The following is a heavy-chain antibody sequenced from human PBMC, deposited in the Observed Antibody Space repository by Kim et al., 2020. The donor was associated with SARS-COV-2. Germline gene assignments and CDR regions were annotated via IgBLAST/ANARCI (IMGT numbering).Heavy chain of an antibody. Sequence: GGSLRLSCAASGFTFGAYAMHWVRQAPGKGLEWVSGISCNSGSIGYADSVKGRFTISRDNAKNTLYLQMNSLRAEDTGVYYCAKGYRFGDYITSDYWG. CDR3: AKGYRFGDYITSDY. V-gene: IGHV3-9*01. CDR1: GFTFGAYA. J-gene: IGHJ4*01. D-gene: IGHD3-10*01. CDR2: ISCNSGSI.